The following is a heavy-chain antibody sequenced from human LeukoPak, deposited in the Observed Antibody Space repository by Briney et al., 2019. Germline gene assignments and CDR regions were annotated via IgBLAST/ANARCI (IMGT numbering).Heavy chain of an antibody. J-gene: IGHJ4*02. V-gene: IGHV4-4*07. CDR2: IYNSGST. CDR1: GGSVSSYY. CDR3: ARSAFLVTAPGLYYFDY. Sequence: PSETLSLTCTVSGGSVSSYYWSWIRQPAGKGLEWIGHIYNSGSTNYNPSLKGRVTMSVATSKNQFSLHLSSVTAADTAVYYCARSAFLVTAPGLYYFDYWGQGTLVAVSS. D-gene: IGHD6-13*01.